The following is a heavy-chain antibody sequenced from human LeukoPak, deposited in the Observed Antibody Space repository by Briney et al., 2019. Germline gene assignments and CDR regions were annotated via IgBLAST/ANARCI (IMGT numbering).Heavy chain of an antibody. Sequence: SETLSLTCIVSGGSVSSDTYYWSWIRQPPGKGLEWIGYIYYSGSTNYNPSLKSRVTISVDTSKNQFSLQLSSVTAADTAVYYCARVGFGNTPHPIDYWGQGTLVTVSS. D-gene: IGHD4-23*01. CDR2: IYYSGST. CDR3: ARVGFGNTPHPIDY. CDR1: GGSVSSDTYY. V-gene: IGHV4-61*01. J-gene: IGHJ4*02.